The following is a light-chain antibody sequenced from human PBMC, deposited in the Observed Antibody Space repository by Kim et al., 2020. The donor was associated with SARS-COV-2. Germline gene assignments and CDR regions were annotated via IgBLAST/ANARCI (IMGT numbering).Light chain of an antibody. CDR3: QTWGPGIQV. J-gene: IGLJ2*01. Sequence: VKLTCTRGSGHRNCAVAGHRQRAENGPRYLMKFNSNCSHHKGDGIPDRFSGSASGAARYLTVASLQSEDEADYYCQTWGPGIQVFGGGTKLTVL. CDR1: SGHRNCA. V-gene: IGLV4-69*01. CDR2: FNSNCSH.